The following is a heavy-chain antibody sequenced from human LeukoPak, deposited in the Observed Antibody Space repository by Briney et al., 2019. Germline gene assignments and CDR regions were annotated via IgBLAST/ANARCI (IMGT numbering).Heavy chain of an antibody. J-gene: IGHJ4*02. CDR2: INHSGST. D-gene: IGHD1-7*01. V-gene: IGHV4-34*01. CDR1: GGSFSGYY. Sequence: PSETLSLTCAVYGGSFSGYYWSWIRQPPGKGLEWIGEINHSGSTNYNPSLKSRVTISVDTSKNQFSLKLSSVIAADTAVYYCEGRTSYFDYWGQGTLVTVSS. CDR3: EGRTSYFDY.